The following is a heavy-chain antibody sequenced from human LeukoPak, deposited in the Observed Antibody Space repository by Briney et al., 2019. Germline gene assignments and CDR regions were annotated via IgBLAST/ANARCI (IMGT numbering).Heavy chain of an antibody. V-gene: IGHV4-59*01. J-gene: IGHJ4*02. CDR2: IYYSGST. CDR3: ARSSGSGSYRGFDY. Sequence: SETLSLTCTVSGGSISSYYWSWIRQPPGKRLECIGNIYYSGSTNYNPSLKSRVTISVDTSKNQFSLKLSSVTAADTAVYYCARSSGSGSYRGFDYWGQGTLVTVSS. D-gene: IGHD3-10*01. CDR1: GGSISSYY.